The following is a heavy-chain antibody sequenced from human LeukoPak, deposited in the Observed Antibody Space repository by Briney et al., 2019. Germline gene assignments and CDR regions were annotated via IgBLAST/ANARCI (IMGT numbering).Heavy chain of an antibody. CDR1: GYTFTGYY. V-gene: IGHV1-2*02. CDR2: INPNSGGT. D-gene: IGHD3-22*01. J-gene: IGHJ4*02. Sequence: GASVKVSCKASGYTFTGYYMHWVRQAPGQGLEWMGWINPNSGGTNYEQKFQGRVTMTRDTSISTAYMELSRLRSDDTAVYYCARDRDYYDSSGYLRWGQGTLVTVSS. CDR3: ARDRDYYDSSGYLR.